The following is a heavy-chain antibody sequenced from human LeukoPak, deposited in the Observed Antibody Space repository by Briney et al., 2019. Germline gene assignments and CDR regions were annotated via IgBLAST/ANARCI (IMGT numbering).Heavy chain of an antibody. CDR3: ARHRGGYGDSA. Sequence: SETLYLTCTVSGGSISSYYWSWIRQPPGKGLEWIGYIYYSGSTNYNPSLKSRVTISVDTSKNQFSLKLSSVTAADTAVYYCARHRGGYGDSAWGQGTLVTVSS. CDR2: IYYSGST. J-gene: IGHJ5*02. CDR1: GGSISSYY. V-gene: IGHV4-59*01. D-gene: IGHD4-17*01.